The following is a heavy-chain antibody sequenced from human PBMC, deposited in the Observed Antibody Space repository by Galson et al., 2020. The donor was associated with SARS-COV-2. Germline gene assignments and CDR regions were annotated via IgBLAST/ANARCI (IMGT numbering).Heavy chain of an antibody. CDR2: ISYDGSNK. Sequence: TGGSLRLSCAASGFTFSSYAMHWVRQAPGKGLEWVAVISYDGSNKYYADSVKGRFTISRDNSKNTLYLQMNSLRAEDTAVYYCARDWGYCSSTSCRYREYYYGMDVWGQGTTVTVSS. D-gene: IGHD2-2*01. J-gene: IGHJ6*02. CDR1: GFTFSSYA. V-gene: IGHV3-30-3*01. CDR3: ARDWGYCSSTSCRYREYYYGMDV.